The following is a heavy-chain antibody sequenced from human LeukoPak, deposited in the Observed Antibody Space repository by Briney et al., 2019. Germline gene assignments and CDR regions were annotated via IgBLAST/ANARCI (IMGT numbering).Heavy chain of an antibody. Sequence: SETLSLTCTVSGGSISSYYWSWIRQPPGKGLEWIGYIYYSGSTNYNPSLKSRVTISVDTSKNQFSLKLSSVTAADTAVYYYARVIDSSGYHTVALDYWGQETLVTVSS. D-gene: IGHD3-22*01. CDR3: ARVIDSSGYHTVALDY. CDR2: IYYSGST. V-gene: IGHV4-59*01. CDR1: GGSISSYY. J-gene: IGHJ4*02.